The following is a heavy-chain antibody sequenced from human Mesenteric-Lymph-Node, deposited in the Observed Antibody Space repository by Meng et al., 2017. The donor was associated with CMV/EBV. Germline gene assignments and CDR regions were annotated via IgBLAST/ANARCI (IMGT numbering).Heavy chain of an antibody. CDR1: GFTFSSYA. J-gene: IGHJ4*02. CDR2: ISGSGGST. D-gene: IGHD5-18*01. V-gene: IGHV3-23*01. CDR3: ARDGRAMVTGVDY. Sequence: GGSLRLSCAASGFTFSSYAMSWVRQAPGKGLEWVSAISGSGGSTYYADSVKGRFTISRDNAKNSLYLQMNSLRAEDTAVYYCARDGRAMVTGVDYWGQGTLVTVSS.